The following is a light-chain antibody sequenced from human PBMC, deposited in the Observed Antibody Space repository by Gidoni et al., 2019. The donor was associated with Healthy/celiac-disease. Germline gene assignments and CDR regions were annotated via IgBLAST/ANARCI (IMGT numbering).Light chain of an antibody. J-gene: IGKJ4*01. CDR3: QQSYSTPLT. CDR2: TAS. CDR1: QTISNY. Sequence: DIQMTQSPSSLSASVGDRVTITCRASQTISNYLNWYQQKPGKAPKFLIYTASSYQSGVPSRFSGSGSGTDFTLTISSLQPEDFATYYCQQSYSTPLTFXGXTKVEIK. V-gene: IGKV1-39*01.